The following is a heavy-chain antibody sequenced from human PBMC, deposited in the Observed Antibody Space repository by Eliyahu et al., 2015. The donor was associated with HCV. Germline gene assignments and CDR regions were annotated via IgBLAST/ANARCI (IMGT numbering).Heavy chain of an antibody. CDR3: ARGPMDFVAFDI. V-gene: IGHV1-3*01. J-gene: IGHJ3*02. CDR1: GYTFTSYA. D-gene: IGHD3-10*01. CDR2: XXXGNGNT. Sequence: QVQLVQSGAEVKKPGASVKVSCKASGYTFTSYAXXWXXQAPGQRLEWMGWXXXGNGNTKYSQKFQGRVTITRDTSASTAYMELSSLRSEDTAVYYCARGPMDFVAFDIWGQGTMVTVSS.